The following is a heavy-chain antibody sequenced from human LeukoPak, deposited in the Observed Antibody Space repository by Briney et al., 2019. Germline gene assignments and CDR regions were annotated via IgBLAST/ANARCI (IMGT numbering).Heavy chain of an antibody. D-gene: IGHD6-13*01. J-gene: IGHJ5*02. CDR2: IYHSGST. Sequence: SQTLSLTCAVSGGSISSGGYSWSWIRQPPGKGLEWIGYIYHSGSTYYNPSLKSRVTISVDRSKNQFSLKLSSVTAADTAVYYCARGTAAAGTSTPWFDPWGQGTLVTVSS. CDR1: GGSISSGGYS. V-gene: IGHV4-30-2*01. CDR3: ARGTAAAGTSTPWFDP.